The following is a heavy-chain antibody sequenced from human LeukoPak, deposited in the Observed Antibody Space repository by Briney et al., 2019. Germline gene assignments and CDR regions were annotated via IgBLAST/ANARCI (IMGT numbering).Heavy chain of an antibody. CDR3: AREGGVYYYGSGSYGDSYGMDV. Sequence: GASVKVSCKASGGTFRSYAISWVRQAPGQGLEWMGRIIPILGIANYAQKFQGRVTITADKSTSTAYMELSSLRSEDTAVYYCAREGGVYYYGSGSYGDSYGMDVWGQGTTVTVSS. D-gene: IGHD3-10*01. V-gene: IGHV1-69*04. CDR1: GGTFRSYA. CDR2: IIPILGIA. J-gene: IGHJ6*02.